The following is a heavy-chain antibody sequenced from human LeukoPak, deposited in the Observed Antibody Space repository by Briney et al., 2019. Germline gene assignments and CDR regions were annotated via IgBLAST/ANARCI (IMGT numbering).Heavy chain of an antibody. Sequence: GGSLRLSCAASGFTFSSYARSWVRQAPGKGLEWVSAISGSGGSTYYADSVKGRFTISRDNSKNTLYLQMNSLRAEDTAVYYCAKVGGDSSGYYYTSPRWYFDLWGRGTLVTVSS. J-gene: IGHJ2*01. CDR3: AKVGGDSSGYYYTSPRWYFDL. D-gene: IGHD3-22*01. CDR2: ISGSGGST. CDR1: GFTFSSYA. V-gene: IGHV3-23*01.